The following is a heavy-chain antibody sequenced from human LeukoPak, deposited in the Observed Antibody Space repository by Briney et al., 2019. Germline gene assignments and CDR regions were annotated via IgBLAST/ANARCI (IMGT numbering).Heavy chain of an antibody. CDR3: ARQRVAAAGTLDY. V-gene: IGHV4-59*08. J-gene: IGHJ4*02. CDR2: IYYSGST. D-gene: IGHD6-13*01. CDR1: GGSISSYY. Sequence: ASETLSLTCTVSGGSISSYYWSWIRQPPGKGLEWIGYIYYSGSTNYNPSLKSRVTISVDTSKSQFSLRLSSVTAADTAVYYCARQRVAAAGTLDYWGQGTLVTVSS.